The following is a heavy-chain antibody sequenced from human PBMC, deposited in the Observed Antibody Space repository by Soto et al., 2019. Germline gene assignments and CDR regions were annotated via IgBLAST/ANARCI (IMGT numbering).Heavy chain of an antibody. CDR3: ATQQVPYDFWSGYSYYYYYGMDV. J-gene: IGHJ6*02. Sequence: PSETLSLTCTVSGGSISSSSYYWGWIRQPPGKGLEWIGSIYYSGSTYYNPSLKSRVTISVDTSKNQFSLKLSSVTAADTAVYYCATQQVPYDFWSGYSYYYYYGMDVWGQGTTVTVSS. CDR1: GGSISSSSYY. D-gene: IGHD3-3*01. CDR2: IYYSGST. V-gene: IGHV4-39*01.